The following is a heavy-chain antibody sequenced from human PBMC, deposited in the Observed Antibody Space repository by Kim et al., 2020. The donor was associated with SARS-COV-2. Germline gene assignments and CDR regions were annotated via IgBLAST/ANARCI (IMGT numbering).Heavy chain of an antibody. D-gene: IGHD3-10*01. Sequence: SETLSLTCSVSGGALRPYYWSWIRQSPTKGLEWIGYIYYRGLTNYNPSLKSRVAISVDTSKKQFSLKLSSVTAADSAVYYCARHLGGTYGAGSHFDIGG. J-gene: IGHJ3*02. CDR1: GGALRPYY. V-gene: IGHV4-59*08. CDR2: IYYRGLT. CDR3: ARHLGGTYGAGSHFDI.